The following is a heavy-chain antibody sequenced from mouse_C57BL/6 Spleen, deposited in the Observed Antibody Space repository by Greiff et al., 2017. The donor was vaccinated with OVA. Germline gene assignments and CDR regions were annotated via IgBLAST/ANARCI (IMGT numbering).Heavy chain of an antibody. Sequence: DVKLVESGGGLVKPGGSLKLSCAASGFTFSSYTMSWVRQTPEKRLEWVATISGGGGNTYYPDSVKGRFTISRDNAKNTLYLQMSSLRSEDTALYYCASYPDYAMDYWGQGTSVTVSS. CDR3: ASYPDYAMDY. V-gene: IGHV5-9*01. J-gene: IGHJ4*01. D-gene: IGHD5-5*01. CDR1: GFTFSSYT. CDR2: ISGGGGNT.